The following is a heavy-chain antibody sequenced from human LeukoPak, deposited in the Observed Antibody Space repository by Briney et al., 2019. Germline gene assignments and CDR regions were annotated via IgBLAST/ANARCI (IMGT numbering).Heavy chain of an antibody. CDR1: NGSISSYY. D-gene: IGHD3-22*01. Sequence: SETLSLTCTISNGSISSYYWSWIRQPPGKGLEWLGSISYSGSSKYNPSLKRRLTIAVGTPKNQIFLDLSSVTAADTAVYYCAGDHFDSSADSYVGGYYYMDVWGKGITVTVSS. J-gene: IGHJ6*03. CDR2: ISYSGSS. CDR3: AGDHFDSSADSYVGGYYYMDV. V-gene: IGHV4-59*08.